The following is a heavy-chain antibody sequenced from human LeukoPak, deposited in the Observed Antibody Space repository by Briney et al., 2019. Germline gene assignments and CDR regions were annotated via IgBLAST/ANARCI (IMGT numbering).Heavy chain of an antibody. J-gene: IGHJ4*02. CDR2: MNPNSGNT. D-gene: IGHD2-15*01. Sequence: ASVKVSCKASGYTFTIYDINWVRQATGQGLEWMGWMNPNSGNTGYAQKFQGRVTMTRNTSISTAYMELSSLRSEDTAVYYCARESVYCSGGSCYSKRIDYWGQGTLVTVSS. CDR1: GYTFTIYD. CDR3: ARESVYCSGGSCYSKRIDY. V-gene: IGHV1-8*01.